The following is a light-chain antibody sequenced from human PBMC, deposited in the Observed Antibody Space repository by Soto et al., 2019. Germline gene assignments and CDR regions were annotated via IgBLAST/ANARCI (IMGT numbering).Light chain of an antibody. CDR1: SSDVGGYNY. Sequence: QSVLTQPASVSGSPGQSITISCTGTSSDVGGYNYVSWYQQHPGKAPTLMIYEVRERPSGVPDRSSGSKSGNTASLTVSGLQAEDEADYYCSSYAGNNNMLFGGGTKVTVL. J-gene: IGLJ2*01. V-gene: IGLV2-8*01. CDR2: EVR. CDR3: SSYAGNNNML.